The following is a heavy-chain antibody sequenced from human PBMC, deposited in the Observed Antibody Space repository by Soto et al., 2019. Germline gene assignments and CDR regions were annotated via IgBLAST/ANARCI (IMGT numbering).Heavy chain of an antibody. CDR3: ARDKRVGETPRHGFDY. CDR1: GFTFSSYG. CDR2: IWYDGSNK. Sequence: GGSLRLSCAASGFTFSSYGMHWVRQAPGKGLEWVAVIWYDGSNKYYADSVKGRFTISRDNSKNTLYLQMNSLRAEDTAVYYCARDKRVGETPRHGFDYWGQGTLVTVSS. D-gene: IGHD3-10*01. V-gene: IGHV3-33*01. J-gene: IGHJ4*02.